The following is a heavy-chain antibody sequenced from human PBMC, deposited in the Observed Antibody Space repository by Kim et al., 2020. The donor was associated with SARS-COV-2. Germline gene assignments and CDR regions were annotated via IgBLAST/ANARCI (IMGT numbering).Heavy chain of an antibody. CDR2: IYHSGSS. CDR1: GGSISSRNYY. CDR3: ARRAVAGSYYFDS. J-gene: IGHJ4*02. V-gene: IGHV4-39*01. Sequence: SETLSLTCSVSGGSISSRNYYWGWIRQPPGKGLEWIGNIYHSGSSYYNPSLKSRVTISVDTSTNGISLKVSSVTAADTGVYYCARRAVAGSYYFDSWGQGTLVTVSS. D-gene: IGHD6-19*01.